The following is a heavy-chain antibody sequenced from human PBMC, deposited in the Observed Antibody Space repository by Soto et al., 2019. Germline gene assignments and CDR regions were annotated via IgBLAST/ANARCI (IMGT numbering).Heavy chain of an antibody. CDR3: ARESIFDGYCSGGSCYSPYDY. Sequence: SETLSVTCTVSGGSIISYYWSWIRQPAGKGLEWIGRIYTSGSTNYNPSLKSRVTMSVDTSKNQFSLKLSSVTAADTAVYYCARESIFDGYCSGGSCYSPYDYWGQGTLVTVS. CDR2: IYTSGST. CDR1: GGSIISYY. D-gene: IGHD2-15*01. J-gene: IGHJ4*02. V-gene: IGHV4-4*07.